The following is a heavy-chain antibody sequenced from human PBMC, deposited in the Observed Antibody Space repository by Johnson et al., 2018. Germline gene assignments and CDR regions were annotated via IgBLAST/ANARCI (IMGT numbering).Heavy chain of an antibody. J-gene: IGHJ3*01. CDR3: ARDSGRRAFDL. V-gene: IGHV3-7*01. Sequence: VESGKGRFSISRDNAKKSLYLQMDSLRAEDTAVYYCARDSGRRAFDLWGQGTVVTVSS.